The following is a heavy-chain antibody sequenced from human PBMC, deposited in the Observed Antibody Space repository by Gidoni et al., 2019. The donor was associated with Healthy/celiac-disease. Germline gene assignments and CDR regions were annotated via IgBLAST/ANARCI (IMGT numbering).Heavy chain of an antibody. CDR2: ISSSSSTI. V-gene: IGHV3-48*02. D-gene: IGHD6-13*01. Sequence: EVQLVESGGGLVQPGGSLRLSCSASGFTFRSYSMNWVRQAPGKGLEWVSYISSSSSTIYYADSVKGRFTISRDNAKNSLYLQMNSLRDEDTAVYYCARDEAAAAGDDGMDVWGQGTTVTVSS. J-gene: IGHJ6*02. CDR1: GFTFRSYS. CDR3: ARDEAAAAGDDGMDV.